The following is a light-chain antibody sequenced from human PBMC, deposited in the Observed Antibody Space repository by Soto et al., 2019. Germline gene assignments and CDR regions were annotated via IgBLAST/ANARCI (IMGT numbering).Light chain of an antibody. V-gene: IGKV3-15*01. CDR2: GAS. CDR3: QQYNNWPLT. Sequence: EIVMTQSPATLSVSPGARATLSCRASQSVSSNLAWYQQKPGQAPRLLIYGASTRATGIPARFSGSGSGTELTLTISSLQSEDCAVYDCQQYNNWPLTFGGGTKVDI. J-gene: IGKJ4*01. CDR1: QSVSSN.